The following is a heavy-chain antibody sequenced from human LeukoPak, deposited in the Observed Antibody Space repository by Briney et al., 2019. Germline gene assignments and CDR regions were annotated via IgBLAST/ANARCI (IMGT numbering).Heavy chain of an antibody. CDR2: ISANNGNT. V-gene: IGHV1-18*04. CDR3: ARDRGHDSGGYFRY. J-gene: IGHJ4*02. Sequence: ASVKVSCKASGYTFTGYCMHWVRQAPGQGLEWMGWISANNGNTNYAQKLQGRVTMTTDTSTTTAYMELRSLGSDDTAVYYCARDRGHDSGGYFRYWGQGTLVTVSS. D-gene: IGHD3-22*01. CDR1: GYTFTGYC.